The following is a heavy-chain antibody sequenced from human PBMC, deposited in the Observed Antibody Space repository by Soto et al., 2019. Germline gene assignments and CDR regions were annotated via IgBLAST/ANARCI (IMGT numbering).Heavy chain of an antibody. J-gene: IGHJ6*02. D-gene: IGHD3-22*01. Sequence: QVQLVQSGAEVKKPGASVKVSCKASGYTFTSYGISWVRQAPGQGLEWMGWISAYNGNTNYAQKLQGRVTMTTDTSTSTAYMELRSLRFDDTAVYYCARDGLDYYDSRKYYYGMDVWDQGTTVTVSS. V-gene: IGHV1-18*01. CDR2: ISAYNGNT. CDR1: GYTFTSYG. CDR3: ARDGLDYYDSRKYYYGMDV.